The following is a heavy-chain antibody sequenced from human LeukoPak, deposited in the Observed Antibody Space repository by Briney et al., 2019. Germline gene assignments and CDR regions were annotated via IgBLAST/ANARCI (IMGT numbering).Heavy chain of an antibody. CDR2: IYNSGET. Sequence: SGGSLRLSCAASGFTVSNYYMSWVRQAPGKGLEWVSVIYNSGETFHADSVKGRFTLSRDISKNTLSLQMNSLRVEDTAIYYCTRDPDAWGQGTLVTVSS. CDR3: TRDPDA. CDR1: GFTVSNYY. V-gene: IGHV3-66*01. J-gene: IGHJ5*02.